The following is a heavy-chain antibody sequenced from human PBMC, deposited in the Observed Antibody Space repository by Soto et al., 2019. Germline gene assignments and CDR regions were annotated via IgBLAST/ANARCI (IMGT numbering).Heavy chain of an antibody. CDR3: AIDHIAAVLGWFDP. V-gene: IGHV4-38-2*02. CDR2: IYHSGIT. D-gene: IGHD6-13*01. Sequence: PSETLSLTCAVSGYSISSGYYWCWIRQPPGKGLEWIGSIYHSGITYYNPSLKRRVTISVDMSKNQFSLKLSSVTAADTAVYYCAIDHIAAVLGWFDPRAQGTLVTVS. CDR1: GYSISSGYY. J-gene: IGHJ5*01.